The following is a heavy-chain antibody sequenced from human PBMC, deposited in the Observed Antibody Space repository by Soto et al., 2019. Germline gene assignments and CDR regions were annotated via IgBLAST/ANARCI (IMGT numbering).Heavy chain of an antibody. CDR1: GDSISNYY. CDR2: LYYSGNT. Sequence: QVQLQESGPGLVKPSETLSLTCTVSGDSISNYYWSWIRQPPGKGLEWIGYLYYSGNTNYNPSLKMRVTISVHTSKSQFAPTLSSVTAADTGVYYCANGNDYEECDDFGIWGQGTKVTVSS. V-gene: IGHV4-59*01. CDR3: ANGNDYEECDDFGI. D-gene: IGHD5-12*01. J-gene: IGHJ3*02.